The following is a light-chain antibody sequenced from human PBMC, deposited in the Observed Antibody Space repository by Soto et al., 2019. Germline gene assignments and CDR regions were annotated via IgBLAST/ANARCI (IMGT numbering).Light chain of an antibody. Sequence: QSALTQPPSASGTTGQKVFISCSGSSSNIGGTNYAYWYQQLPGAAPKLLMHSNNLRPSGVPERISGSKFGTAASLAISGLRSEDEAVYYCASWDDRLGAVIFGGGTKVTVL. CDR2: SNN. CDR1: SSNIGGTNY. CDR3: ASWDDRLGAVI. J-gene: IGLJ2*01. V-gene: IGLV1-47*02.